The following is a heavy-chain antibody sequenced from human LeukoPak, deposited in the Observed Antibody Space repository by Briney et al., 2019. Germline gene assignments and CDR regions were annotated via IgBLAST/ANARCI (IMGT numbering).Heavy chain of an antibody. CDR2: IYYSGNT. D-gene: IGHD3-10*01. J-gene: IGHJ4*02. CDR3: ARLLLWFGELLFGYFDY. Sequence: KPSETLSLTCTVSGGSISSSSYYWGWIRQPPGKGLEWIGSIYYSGNTYYNPSLKSRVTISVDTSKNQFSLKLSSVTAADTAVYYCARLLLWFGELLFGYFDYWGQGTLVTVSS. V-gene: IGHV4-39*01. CDR1: GGSISSSSYY.